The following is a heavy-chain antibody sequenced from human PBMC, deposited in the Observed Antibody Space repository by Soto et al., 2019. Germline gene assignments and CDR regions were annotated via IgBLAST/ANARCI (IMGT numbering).Heavy chain of an antibody. CDR1: GFTFSNYA. CDR3: AKEFRDGYYSQVFDY. V-gene: IGHV3-23*01. D-gene: IGHD4-17*01. CDR2: ISGSGGIT. J-gene: IGHJ4*02. Sequence: EVQVLESGGGLVQPGGSLRLSCAASGFTFSNYAMTWVRQAPVKGLEWVSTISGSGGITYYADSVKGGFTISRDNYKNTLYLQMSRLRADDTALYYCAKEFRDGYYSQVFDYWGQGTLVTVSS.